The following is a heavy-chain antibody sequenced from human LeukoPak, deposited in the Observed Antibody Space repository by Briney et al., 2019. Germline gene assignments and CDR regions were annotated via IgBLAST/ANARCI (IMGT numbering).Heavy chain of an antibody. V-gene: IGHV4-34*01. CDR2: INQSGST. CDR3: ARATAFHYYDSSGYYKSWYFDL. Sequence: SETLSLTCAVYGGSFSGYYWSWIRQPPGKGREWIGEINQSGSTNYNRPLKSRVTISVDTSKTQSSLKLSSVTAADTTVYYCARATAFHYYDSSGYYKSWYFDLWGRGTLVTVSS. CDR1: GGSFSGYY. D-gene: IGHD3-22*01. J-gene: IGHJ2*01.